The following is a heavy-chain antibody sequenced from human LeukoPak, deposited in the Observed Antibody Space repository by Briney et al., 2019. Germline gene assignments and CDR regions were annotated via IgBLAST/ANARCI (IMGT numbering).Heavy chain of an antibody. Sequence: ASVKVSCKASGFTFSNSAMQWVRQARGQRLEWIGWIIVGSGKTHYAQNFQERVTITRDMSTNTAYMGLNSLRSEDTAVYYCAAELYSGSYGRCCSFAFWGQGTLVTVSS. CDR3: AAELYSGSYGRCCSFAF. D-gene: IGHD1-26*01. CDR1: GFTFSNSA. CDR2: IIVGSGKT. J-gene: IGHJ4*02. V-gene: IGHV1-58*02.